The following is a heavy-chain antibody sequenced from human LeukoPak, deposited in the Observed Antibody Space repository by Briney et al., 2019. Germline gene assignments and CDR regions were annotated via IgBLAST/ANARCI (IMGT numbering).Heavy chain of an antibody. Sequence: SETLSLTCTVSGVSISSYYWSWIRQPPGKGLEWIGYIYYSGSTNYNPSLKSRVTISVDTSKNQFSLKLSSVTAADTALYYCARVIDVAAAGYFDSWGQGTQVTVSS. CDR2: IYYSGST. CDR1: GVSISSYY. J-gene: IGHJ4*02. CDR3: ARVIDVAAAGYFDS. V-gene: IGHV4-59*01. D-gene: IGHD6-13*01.